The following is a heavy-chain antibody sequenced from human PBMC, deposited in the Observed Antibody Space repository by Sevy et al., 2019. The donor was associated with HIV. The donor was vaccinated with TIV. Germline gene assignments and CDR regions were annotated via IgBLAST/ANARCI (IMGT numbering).Heavy chain of an antibody. Sequence: SETLSLTCTVSGGTISSSSYRWGWICQPPGKGLEWVGSIYHTGAADDNPSLKRRVTMSVDTSKNQFSLQVGSVTAADTAVYYCARWYGNNFDYWGQGALVTVSS. V-gene: IGHV4-39*01. D-gene: IGHD3-10*01. CDR3: ARWYGNNFDY. CDR1: GGTISSSSYR. CDR2: IYHTGAA. J-gene: IGHJ4*02.